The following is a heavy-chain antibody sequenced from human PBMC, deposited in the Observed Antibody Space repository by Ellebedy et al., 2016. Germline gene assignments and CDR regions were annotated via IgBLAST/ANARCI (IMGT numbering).Heavy chain of an antibody. D-gene: IGHD5-24*01. V-gene: IGHV3-9*01. CDR2: ISWNSVSI. J-gene: IGHJ4*02. CDR3: VRGARWLHKPDPFDY. Sequence: GGSLRLSXAASGFTFDDYGMCWVRHVPGKGLEWVSGISWNSVSIAYADAVKGRFSISRDNAKTSLYLEMNSLRTEDTALYYCVRGARWLHKPDPFDYWGQGTLVTVSS. CDR1: GFTFDDYG.